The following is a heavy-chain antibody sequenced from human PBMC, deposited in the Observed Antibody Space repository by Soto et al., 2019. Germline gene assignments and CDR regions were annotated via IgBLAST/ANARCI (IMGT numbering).Heavy chain of an antibody. CDR2: ISTYSGDT. V-gene: IGHV1-18*01. D-gene: IGHD1-1*01. J-gene: IGHJ5*02. CDR3: ARHHGRTTSANGFDH. Sequence: QVHLVQSGVEVKTPGASVKVSCQASGYTFFTYDISWVRQAPGQGLEWMGWISTYSGDTKYAEKFQGRVTLTTDTATTTAYLELRSLRSDKTAVYYCARHHGRTTSANGFDHWGQGTLVTVSS. CDR1: GYTFFTYD.